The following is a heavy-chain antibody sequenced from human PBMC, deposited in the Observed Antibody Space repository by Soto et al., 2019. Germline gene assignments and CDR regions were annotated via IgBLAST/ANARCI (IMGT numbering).Heavy chain of an antibody. CDR2: TYYRSRWYH. CDR3: ARDPGYFYGMDV. J-gene: IGHJ6*02. V-gene: IGHV6-1*01. Sequence: SQTLSLTCVISGDSVSSTTAAWNWIRQSPSRGLEWLGRTYYRSRWYHDYAVSVRSRVTINPDTSNNQFSLQLNSVTPEDTAVYYCARDPGYFYGMDVWGQATTVTVSS. CDR1: GDSVSSTTAA.